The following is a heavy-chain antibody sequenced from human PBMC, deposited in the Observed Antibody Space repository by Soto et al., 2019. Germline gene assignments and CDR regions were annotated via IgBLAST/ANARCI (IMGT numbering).Heavy chain of an antibody. CDR2: MNPNSGNT. J-gene: IGHJ6*02. D-gene: IGHD6-13*01. V-gene: IGHV1-8*01. CDR3: ASELAAASTEYYYYYGMDV. Sequence: ASVKVSCKASGYTFTSYDFNWVRQATGQGLEWMGWMNPNSGNTGYAQKFQGRVTMTRDTSTSTVYMELSSLRSEDTAVYYCASELAAASTEYYYYYGMDVWGQGTTVTVSS. CDR1: GYTFTSYD.